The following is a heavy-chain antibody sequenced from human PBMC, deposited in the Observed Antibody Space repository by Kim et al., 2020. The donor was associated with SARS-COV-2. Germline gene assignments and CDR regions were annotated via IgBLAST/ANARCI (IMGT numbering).Heavy chain of an antibody. CDR2: YT. J-gene: IGHJ4*02. CDR3: ARSGPSAAAY. D-gene: IGHD2-2*01. Sequence: YTTYADSVKGRFTISRDNAKNSLYLQMNSLRAEDTAVYYCARSGPSAAAYWGQGTLVTVSS. V-gene: IGHV3-11*06.